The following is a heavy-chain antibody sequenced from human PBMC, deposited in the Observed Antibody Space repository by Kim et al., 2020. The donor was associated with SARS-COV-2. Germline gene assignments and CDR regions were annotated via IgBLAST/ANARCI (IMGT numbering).Heavy chain of an antibody. CDR1: GFTFSSYG. V-gene: IGHV3-33*01. Sequence: GGSLRLSCAASGFTFSSYGMHWVRQAPGKGLEWVAVIWYDGSNKYYADSVKGRFTISRDNSKNTLYLQMNSLRAEDTAVYYCARAFNVGGGGVDYWGQGTLVTVSS. CDR2: IWYDGSNK. J-gene: IGHJ4*02. D-gene: IGHD2-15*01. CDR3: ARAFNVGGGGVDY.